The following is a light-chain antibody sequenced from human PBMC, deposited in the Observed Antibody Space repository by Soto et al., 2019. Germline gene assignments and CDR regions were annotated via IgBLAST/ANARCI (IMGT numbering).Light chain of an antibody. CDR2: AAS. CDR3: QQSYSTPYT. V-gene: IGKV1-39*01. J-gene: IGKJ2*01. Sequence: DIQMTQSPSSLSASLGDRVTITCRASQSISSYLNWYQQKPGKAPKLLIYAASSLQSGVPSRFSGSGSGTDFTLTIRSLQPEDFATYYCQQSYSTPYTFGQGTKLEIK. CDR1: QSISSY.